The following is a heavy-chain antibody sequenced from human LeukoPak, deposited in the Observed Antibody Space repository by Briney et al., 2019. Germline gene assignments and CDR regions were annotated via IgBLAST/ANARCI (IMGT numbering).Heavy chain of an antibody. CDR3: AREVPTGTSFDY. J-gene: IGHJ4*02. CDR1: GFTLSSYE. D-gene: IGHD4-17*01. Sequence: GGSLRLSCAASGFTLSSYEMNWVRQAPGKGLEWVSYISSSGGPIFYADSVKGRFTISRDNAKNPLFLQMSSLRAEDTAVYYCAREVPTGTSFDYWAQGTLVTVSS. V-gene: IGHV3-48*03. CDR2: ISSSGGPI.